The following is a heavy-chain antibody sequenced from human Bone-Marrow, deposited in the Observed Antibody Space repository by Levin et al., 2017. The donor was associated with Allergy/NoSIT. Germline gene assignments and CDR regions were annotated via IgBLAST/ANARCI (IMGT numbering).Heavy chain of an antibody. J-gene: IGHJ6*02. V-gene: IGHV4-30-4*01. D-gene: IGHD3-10*01. CDR1: GGSISSDDYY. CDR3: ARDIARGPSFYGMDV. CDR2: IYTSGST. Sequence: PSETLSLTCTVSGGSISSDDYYWSWIRQPPGKGLEWIGYIYTSGSTFYNPSVKSRITISIDRPKNQFSLKVRSVTAADTGVYYCARDIARGPSFYGMDVWGQGTTVTVSS.